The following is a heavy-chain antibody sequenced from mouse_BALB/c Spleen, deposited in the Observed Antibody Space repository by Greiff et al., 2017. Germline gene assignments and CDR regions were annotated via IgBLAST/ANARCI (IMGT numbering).Heavy chain of an antibody. Sequence: EVQRVESGGGLVKPGGSLKLSCAASGFTFSSYTMSWVRQTPEKRLEWVATISSGGSYTYYPDSVKGRFTISRDNAKNTLYLQMSSLKSEDTAMYYCTRSLDAMDYWGQGTSVTVSS. CDR3: TRSLDAMDY. V-gene: IGHV5-6-4*01. CDR1: GFTFSSYT. J-gene: IGHJ4*01. CDR2: ISSGGSYT.